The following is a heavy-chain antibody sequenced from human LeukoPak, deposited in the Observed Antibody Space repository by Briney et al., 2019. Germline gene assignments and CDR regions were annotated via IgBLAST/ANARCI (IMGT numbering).Heavy chain of an antibody. CDR1: GYSFTSYW. Sequence: GESLKISCKTSGYSFTSYWIGWVRQMPGKGLEWMGIIYPGDSDTRYSPSFQGQVTISADKSISTAYLQWSSLKASDTAIYYCARSTTVTTKWFDPWGQGTLVTVSS. J-gene: IGHJ5*02. V-gene: IGHV5-51*01. CDR2: IYPGDSDT. D-gene: IGHD4-17*01. CDR3: ARSTTVTTKWFDP.